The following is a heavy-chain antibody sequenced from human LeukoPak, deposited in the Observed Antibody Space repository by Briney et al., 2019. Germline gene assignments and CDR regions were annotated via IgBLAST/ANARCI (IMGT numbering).Heavy chain of an antibody. CDR3: AKVKVRGFFPGPFDY. D-gene: IGHD3-10*01. CDR1: GFTFDDYA. CDR2: ISWNSGSI. V-gene: IGHV3-9*01. J-gene: IGHJ4*02. Sequence: PGGSLRLSCAASGFTFDDYAMCWVRQAPGKGLEWASGISWNSGSIGYADSVKGRFTISRDNAKNSLYLQMNSLRAEDTALYYCAKVKVRGFFPGPFDYWGQGTLVTVSS.